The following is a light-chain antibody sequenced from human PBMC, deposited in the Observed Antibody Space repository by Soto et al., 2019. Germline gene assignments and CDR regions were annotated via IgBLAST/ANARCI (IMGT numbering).Light chain of an antibody. V-gene: IGLV1-40*01. CDR3: STWDDSLNAYV. Sequence: QSALTQPPSVSGAPGQRVAISCTGSSSNIGAEYDVHWYQQLPGTAPKRLIYGDNNQRPSGVPDRFSGSKSGTSASLAISGLQSEDEGDYYCSTWDDSLNAYVFGTGTKVTVL. J-gene: IGLJ1*01. CDR2: GDN. CDR1: SSNIGAEYD.